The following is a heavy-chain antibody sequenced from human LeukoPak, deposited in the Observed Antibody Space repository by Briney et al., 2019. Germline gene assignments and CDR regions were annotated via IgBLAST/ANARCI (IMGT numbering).Heavy chain of an antibody. CDR1: GFTFSSYA. V-gene: IGHV3-30-3*01. J-gene: IGHJ4*02. Sequence: GGSLRLSCAASGFTFSSYAMLWVRQAPGKGLEWVAVISYDGSNKYYADSVKGRFTISRDNSKNTLYLQMNSLRAEDTAVYYCAGGPIDYYDSSGYYYAVYWGQGTLVTVSS. CDR2: ISYDGSNK. CDR3: AGGPIDYYDSSGYYYAVY. D-gene: IGHD3-22*01.